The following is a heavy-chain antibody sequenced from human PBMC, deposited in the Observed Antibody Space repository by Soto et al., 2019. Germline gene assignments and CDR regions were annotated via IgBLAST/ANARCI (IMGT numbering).Heavy chain of an antibody. CDR2: IYYSGST. J-gene: IGHJ4*02. CDR3: AREGFLEWSRFDY. Sequence: SETLSLTCTVSGGSISSYYWSWIRQPPGKGLEWIGYIYYSGSTNYNPSLKSRVTISVDTSKNQFSLKLSSVTAADTAVYYCAREGFLEWSRFDYWGQGTMVTVYS. CDR1: GGSISSYY. V-gene: IGHV4-59*01. D-gene: IGHD3-3*01.